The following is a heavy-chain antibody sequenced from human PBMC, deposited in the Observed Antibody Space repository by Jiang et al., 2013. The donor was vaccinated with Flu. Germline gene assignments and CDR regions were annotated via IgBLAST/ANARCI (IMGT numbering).Heavy chain of an antibody. D-gene: IGHD3-22*01. CDR1: VGPSVVTT. Sequence: LLKPSETLSLTCAVYVGPSVVTTGAGSASPRKGLEWIGEINHSGSTNYNPSLKSRVTISVDTSKNQFSLKLSSVTAADTAVYYCARGWNYDSSGPVGYWGQGTLVTVSS. V-gene: IGHV4-34*01. J-gene: IGHJ4*02. CDR3: ARGWNYDSSGPVGY. CDR2: INHSGST.